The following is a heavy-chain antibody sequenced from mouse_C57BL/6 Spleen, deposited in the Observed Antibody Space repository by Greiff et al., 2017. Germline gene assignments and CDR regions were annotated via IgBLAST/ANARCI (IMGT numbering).Heavy chain of an antibody. CDR1: GYAFSSSW. J-gene: IGHJ2*01. V-gene: IGHV1-82*01. CDR3: ASALGFDY. CDR2: IYPGDGDT. Sequence: VQLQESGPELVKPGASVKISCKASGYAFSSSWMKWVKQRPGQGLEWIGRIYPGDGDTNYNGKFKGKATLTADKSSSTAYMQLSSLTSEDSAVYFCASALGFDYWGQGTTLTVSS. D-gene: IGHD4-1*01.